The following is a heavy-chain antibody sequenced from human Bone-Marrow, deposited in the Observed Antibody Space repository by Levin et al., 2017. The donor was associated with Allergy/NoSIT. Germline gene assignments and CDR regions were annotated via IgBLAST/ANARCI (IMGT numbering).Heavy chain of an antibody. D-gene: IGHD1-1*01. V-gene: IGHV6-1*01. CDR1: GDRVSGTSAA. CDR3: ARETLNWKAFDV. Sequence: SQTLSLTCAISGDRVSGTSAAWNWIRQSPSRGPEWLGRTYYRSRWYNDYATSVKSRIAINPDTSKNQFSLQLNSVTPEDTAVYYCARETLNWKAFDVWGQGTMVTVSS. J-gene: IGHJ3*01. CDR2: TYYRSRWYN.